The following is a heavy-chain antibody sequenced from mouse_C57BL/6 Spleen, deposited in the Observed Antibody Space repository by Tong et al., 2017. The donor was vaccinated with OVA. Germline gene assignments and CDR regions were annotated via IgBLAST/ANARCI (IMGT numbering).Heavy chain of an antibody. D-gene: IGHD2-3*01. J-gene: IGHJ2*01. CDR1: GFSLTSYG. Sequence: VQLKQSGPGLVQPSQSLSITCTVSGFSLTSYGVHWVRQSPGKGLEWLGVIWSGGSTDYNAAFISRLSISKDNSKSQVFFKMKRLQANDTAIYYCARSMMVTTDYYFDYWGQGTTLTVSS. CDR2: IWSGGST. V-gene: IGHV2-2*02. CDR3: ARSMMVTTDYYFDY.